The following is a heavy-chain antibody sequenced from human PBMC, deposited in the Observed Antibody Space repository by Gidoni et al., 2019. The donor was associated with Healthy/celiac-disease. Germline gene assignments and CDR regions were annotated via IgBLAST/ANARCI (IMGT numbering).Heavy chain of an antibody. CDR3: AKDWDGSIDY. CDR2: ISWDGGST. CDR1: GFTFDDYT. J-gene: IGHJ4*02. Sequence: EVQLVESGGVVVQPGGSLRLSCAASGFTFDDYTMHWVRQAPGKGLEWVSLISWDGGSTYYADSVKGRFTISRDNSKNSLYLQMNSLRTEDTALYYCAKDWDGSIDYWGQGTLVTVSS. V-gene: IGHV3-43*01. D-gene: IGHD1-26*01.